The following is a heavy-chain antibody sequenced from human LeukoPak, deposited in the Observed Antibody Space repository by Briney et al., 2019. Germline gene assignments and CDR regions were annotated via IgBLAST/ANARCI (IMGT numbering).Heavy chain of an antibody. D-gene: IGHD6-13*01. CDR3: ARIPKAAAGGY. CDR1: GFTFSSYA. J-gene: IGHJ4*02. V-gene: IGHV3-30-3*01. Sequence: SLRLSCAASGFTFSSYAMHWVRQAPGKGLEWVAVISYDGSNKYYADSVKGRFTISRDNSKNTLYLQMNSLRAEDTAVYYCARIPKAAAGGYWGQGTLVTVSS. CDR2: ISYDGSNK.